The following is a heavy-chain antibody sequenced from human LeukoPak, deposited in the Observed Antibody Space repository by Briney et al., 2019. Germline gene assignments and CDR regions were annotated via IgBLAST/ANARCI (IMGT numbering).Heavy chain of an antibody. V-gene: IGHV3-48*01. Sequence: GGSLRLSCAASGFTFSSYSMNWVRQAPGKGLEWVSYISSGSSTIYYADSVKGRLTISRDNAKNSLYLQMNSLRAEDTAVYYCAHRADYMDVWGKGTTVTVSS. CDR2: ISSGSSTI. CDR3: AHRADYMDV. CDR1: GFTFSSYS. J-gene: IGHJ6*03.